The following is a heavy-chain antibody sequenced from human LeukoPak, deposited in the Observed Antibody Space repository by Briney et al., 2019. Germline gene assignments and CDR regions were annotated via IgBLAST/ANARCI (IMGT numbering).Heavy chain of an antibody. V-gene: IGHV3-21*01. CDR3: ARAPYYYYDSGSGTRVTGNPDY. J-gene: IGHJ4*02. CDR2: ISSSSIYI. D-gene: IGHD3-10*01. Sequence: GGSLRLSCAASGFTFSSYSMNWVRQAPGKGLEWVSSISSSSIYIYYADSVKGRFTISRDNAKNSLYLQMNSLRAGDTAVYYCARAPYYYYDSGSGTRVTGNPDYWGQGTLVTVSS. CDR1: GFTFSSYS.